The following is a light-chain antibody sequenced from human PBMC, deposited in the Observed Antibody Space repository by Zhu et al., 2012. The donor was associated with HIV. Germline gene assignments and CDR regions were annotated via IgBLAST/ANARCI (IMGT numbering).Light chain of an antibody. CDR3: QQSYSTPYT. V-gene: IGKV1-39*01. J-gene: IGKJ2*01. CDR1: QSISSY. Sequence: DIQMTQSLSSLSASVGDRVTITCRASQSISSYLNWYQQKPGKAPKLLIYAASSLQSGVPSRFSGSGSGTDFTLTISSLQPEDFATYYCQQSYSTPYTFGLGDQAGDQT. CDR2: AAS.